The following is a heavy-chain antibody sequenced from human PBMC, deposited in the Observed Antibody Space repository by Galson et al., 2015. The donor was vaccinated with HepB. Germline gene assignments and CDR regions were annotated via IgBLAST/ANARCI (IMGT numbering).Heavy chain of an antibody. CDR3: AREHRRDCDFDL. CDR1: GFNVRNYP. J-gene: IGHJ4*02. Sequence: SLRLSCAASGFNVRNYPMHWVRQAPGEGLEWVAVIAKDESFKHYADSVKGRFTISKDSSKNTVYLQMNSLRGGDTAVYYCAREHRRDCDFDLWRQGTLLPVSS. V-gene: IGHV3-30-3*01. CDR2: IAKDESFK. D-gene: IGHD3/OR15-3a*01.